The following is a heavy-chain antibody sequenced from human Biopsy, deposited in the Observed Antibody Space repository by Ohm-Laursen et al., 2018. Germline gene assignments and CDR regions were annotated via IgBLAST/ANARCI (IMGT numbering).Heavy chain of an antibody. Sequence: SLRLSCAASGFTFSSSCMTWVRQAPGKGLEWVASIKEDGSEKFYVDSVKGRFTISRDNAQKSLYLQMNSLRVEDTAVHYCARGRSMDAWGQGTTVTVSS. CDR1: GFTFSSSC. J-gene: IGHJ6*02. V-gene: IGHV3-7*01. CDR3: ARGRSMDA. CDR2: IKEDGSEK.